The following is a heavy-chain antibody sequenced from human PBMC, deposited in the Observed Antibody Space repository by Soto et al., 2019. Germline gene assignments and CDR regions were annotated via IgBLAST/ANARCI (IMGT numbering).Heavy chain of an antibody. CDR2: ISGYNGNT. D-gene: IGHD5-18*01. J-gene: IGHJ6*02. Sequence: QVQLVQSGAEVKKPGASVKVSCKASGYTFSNYGISWVRQGPGQGLERMGWISGYNGNTHYEEKVQDRIKMTTDTSTSTTYLELRSLRSDDTAVYFCARDPVFGFGYSYAFAMDVWGQGTTVTVSS. V-gene: IGHV1-18*01. CDR3: ARDPVFGFGYSYAFAMDV. CDR1: GYTFSNYG.